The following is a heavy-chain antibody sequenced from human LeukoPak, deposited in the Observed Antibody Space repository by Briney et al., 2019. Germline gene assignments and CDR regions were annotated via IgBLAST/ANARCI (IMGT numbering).Heavy chain of an antibody. J-gene: IGHJ3*02. D-gene: IGHD5-24*01. CDR2: ITPNSGGT. V-gene: IGHV1-2*02. CDR3: ARESLEMATNAFDI. Sequence: ASVKVSCKASGYTFTTYNIHWVRQAPGQGLEWMGWITPNSGGTNYAQKFQGRVTMTRDTSISTAYMELSRLRSDDTAAYSCARESLEMATNAFDIWGQGTMVTVSS. CDR1: GYTFTTYN.